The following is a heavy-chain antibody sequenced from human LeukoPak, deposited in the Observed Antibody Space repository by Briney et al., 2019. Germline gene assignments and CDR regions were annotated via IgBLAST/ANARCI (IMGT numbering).Heavy chain of an antibody. Sequence: SETLSLTCAVYGASFSAYYWSWIRQSPGKGLEWIGEINHSGSTIYTPSLKSRVTISVDTSKNQFSLQLTSVTAADTAVYYCARWSGAIHVFDPWGQGALVTVSS. CDR1: GASFSAYY. CDR2: INHSGST. D-gene: IGHD2-21*01. CDR3: ARWSGAIHVFDP. J-gene: IGHJ5*02. V-gene: IGHV4-34*01.